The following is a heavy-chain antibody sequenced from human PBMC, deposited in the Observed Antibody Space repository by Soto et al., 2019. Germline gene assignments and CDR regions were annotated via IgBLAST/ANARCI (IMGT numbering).Heavy chain of an antibody. CDR2: ISGSGGST. CDR1: GFTFSSYA. Sequence: GXSLRLSCAASGFTFSSYALSWFRQAPVNGLEWVSAISGSGGSTYYADSVKGRFTISRDNSKNTLYLQMNSLRAEDTAVYYCAKDSRAVVAATLFYFDYWGQGTLVTVSS. V-gene: IGHV3-23*01. CDR3: AKDSRAVVAATLFYFDY. D-gene: IGHD2-15*01. J-gene: IGHJ4*02.